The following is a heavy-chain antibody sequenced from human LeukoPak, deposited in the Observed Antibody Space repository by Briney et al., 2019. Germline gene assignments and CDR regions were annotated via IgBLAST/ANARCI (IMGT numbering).Heavy chain of an antibody. V-gene: IGHV4-39*01. D-gene: IGHD2-15*01. Sequence: SETLSLTCTASGGSISSSSYYWGWIRQPPGKGLEWIGRTYYSGSTYYNPSLKSRVTISVDTSKNQFSLKLSSVTAADTAVYYCARHIRGREDIVVVVAANYWFDPWGQGTLVTVSS. CDR1: GGSISSSSYY. J-gene: IGHJ5*02. CDR3: ARHIRGREDIVVVVAANYWFDP. CDR2: TYYSGST.